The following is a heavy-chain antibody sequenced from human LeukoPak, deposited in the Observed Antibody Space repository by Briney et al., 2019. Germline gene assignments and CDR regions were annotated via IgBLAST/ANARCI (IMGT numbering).Heavy chain of an antibody. V-gene: IGHV1-69*05. CDR1: GGTFSSYA. D-gene: IGHD3-16*02. Sequence: SVKVSGKASGGTFSSYAISWVRQAPGQGLEWMGGIIPIFGTANYAQKFQGRVTITTDESTSTAYMELSSLRSEDTAVYYCASPAPIMITFGGVIVHNAFDIWGQGTMVTVSS. CDR3: ASPAPIMITFGGVIVHNAFDI. J-gene: IGHJ3*02. CDR2: IIPIFGTA.